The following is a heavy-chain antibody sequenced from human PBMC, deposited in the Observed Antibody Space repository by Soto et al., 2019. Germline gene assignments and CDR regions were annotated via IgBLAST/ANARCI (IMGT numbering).Heavy chain of an antibody. CDR2: IIYDGSNK. V-gene: IGHV3-30*02. CDR3: VKDQLNYYYYGMAV. Sequence: GSLRLSCAASGFTFRSYGMHWVRQAPGRGLEWVASIIYDGSNKYYAVSVKGRFSISRDNSKDTLYLQMDSLRAEDTAVYYCVKDQLNYYYYGMAVWGQGTAVTVSS. CDR1: GFTFRSYG. J-gene: IGHJ6*02.